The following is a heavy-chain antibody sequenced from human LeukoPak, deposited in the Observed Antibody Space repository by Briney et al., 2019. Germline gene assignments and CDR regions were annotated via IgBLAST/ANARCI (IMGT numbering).Heavy chain of an antibody. D-gene: IGHD6-13*01. CDR1: GYTFTGYY. V-gene: IGHV1-2*02. CDR3: ARVAAAAGFYYYYYYYMDV. Sequence: GASVKVSCKASGYTFTGYYMHWVRQAPGQGLEWMGWINPNSGGTNYAQKFQGRVTMTRNTSISTAYMELSSLRSEDTAVYYCARVAAAAGFYYYYYYYMDVWGKGTTVTISS. CDR2: INPNSGGT. J-gene: IGHJ6*03.